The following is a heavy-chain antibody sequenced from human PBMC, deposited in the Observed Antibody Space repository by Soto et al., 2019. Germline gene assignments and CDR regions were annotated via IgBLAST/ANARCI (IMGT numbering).Heavy chain of an antibody. J-gene: IGHJ5*02. D-gene: IGHD3-10*01. Sequence: SETLSLTCTVSGGSISSGGYYWSWIRQHPGKGLEWIGYIYYSGSTYYNPSLKSRVTISVDTSKNQFSLKLSSVTAADTAVYYCARMEDVLLWFGGEVASSGWFDPWGQGTLVTVSS. V-gene: IGHV4-31*03. CDR1: GGSISSGGYY. CDR3: ARMEDVLLWFGGEVASSGWFDP. CDR2: IYYSGST.